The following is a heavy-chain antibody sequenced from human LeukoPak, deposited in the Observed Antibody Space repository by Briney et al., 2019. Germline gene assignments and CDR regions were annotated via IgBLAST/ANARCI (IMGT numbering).Heavy chain of an antibody. D-gene: IGHD2-15*01. CDR3: ARQLGYCSDGSCYFDY. CDR1: GFTFSNYA. CDR2: ISTSGCST. V-gene: IGHV3-23*01. Sequence: GGSLRLSCAASGFTFSNYAMSWVRQAPGRGLEWVSAISTSGCSTYYADSVKGRFTISRDNSKNTLHLQMNSLRAEDTAVYHCARQLGYCSDGSCYFDYWGQGTLVTVSS. J-gene: IGHJ4*02.